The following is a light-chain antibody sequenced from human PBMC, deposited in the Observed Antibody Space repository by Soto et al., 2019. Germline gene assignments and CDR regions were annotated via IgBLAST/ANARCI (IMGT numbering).Light chain of an antibody. J-gene: IGKJ4*02. V-gene: IGKV3-15*01. CDR1: QSVTSN. Sequence: EIVMTQSPATLSESPGERATLSCRASQSVTSNLAWYQQKPGQAPRLLIYGASTRATGIPARFSGGGSGTEFTLTISSLQSEDFAVYYCQQFNNWPSLTFGGETKVDIK. CDR3: QQFNNWPSLT. CDR2: GAS.